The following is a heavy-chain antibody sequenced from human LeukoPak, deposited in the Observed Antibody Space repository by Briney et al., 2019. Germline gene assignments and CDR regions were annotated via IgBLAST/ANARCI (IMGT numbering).Heavy chain of an antibody. D-gene: IGHD3-10*01. CDR1: GGSISSYY. J-gene: IGHJ4*02. CDR3: ARVDYGSGSVDY. Sequence: PSETLSLTCTVSGGSISSYYWSWIRQPPGKGLEWIGYIYYSGSTNYNPSLKSRVTISVDTSKNQFSLKLSSVTAADTAVYYCARVDYGSGSVDYWGQGTLVTVSS. CDR2: IYYSGST. V-gene: IGHV4-59*01.